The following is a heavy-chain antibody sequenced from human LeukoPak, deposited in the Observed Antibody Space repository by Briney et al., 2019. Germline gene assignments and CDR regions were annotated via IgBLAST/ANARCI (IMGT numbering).Heavy chain of an antibody. V-gene: IGHV1-69*06. CDR3: ARVVGLTGYSSNWYSGYYYYMDV. CDR1: GGTFSSFA. D-gene: IGHD6-13*01. CDR2: IIPIFGTT. Sequence: SVKVSCKTSGGTFSSFAITWVRQTPGQGLEWMGGIIPIFGTTNYAQKFQDRVTITADKSTSTAYMKLSSLRSEDTAVYYCARVVGLTGYSSNWYSGYYYYMDVWGKGTTVTVSS. J-gene: IGHJ6*03.